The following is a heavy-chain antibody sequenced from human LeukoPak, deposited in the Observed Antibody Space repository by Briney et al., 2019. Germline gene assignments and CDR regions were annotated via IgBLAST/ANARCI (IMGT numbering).Heavy chain of an antibody. V-gene: IGHV4-34*01. CDR3: ARVGKRWLECPFDI. Sequence: SETLSLTCAVYGGSFSGYYWSWIRQPPGKGLEWIADIYYSGSTNYNPSLKRRVTIFVNTSTNQYSLKLSSMTAPETAVYYCARVGKRWLECPFDIWGEGTMVTVSS. J-gene: IGHJ3*02. CDR1: GGSFSGYY. D-gene: IGHD5-24*01. CDR2: IYYSGST.